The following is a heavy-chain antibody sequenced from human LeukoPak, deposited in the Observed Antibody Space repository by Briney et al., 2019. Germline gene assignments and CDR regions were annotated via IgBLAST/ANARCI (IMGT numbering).Heavy chain of an antibody. V-gene: IGHV1-69*04. CDR3: ARDPQVYYDSSGYQDY. CDR2: IIPILGIV. D-gene: IGHD3-22*01. CDR1: GGTFSSYA. Sequence: PSASVKVSCKASGGTFSSYAISWVRQAPGQGLEWMGRIIPILGIVNYAQKFQGRVTITADKSTSTAYMELSSLRSEDTAVYYCARDPQVYYDSSGYQDYWGQGTLVTVSS. J-gene: IGHJ4*02.